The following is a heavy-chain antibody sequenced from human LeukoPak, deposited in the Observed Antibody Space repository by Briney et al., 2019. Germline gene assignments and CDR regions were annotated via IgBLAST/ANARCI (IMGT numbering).Heavy chain of an antibody. Sequence: SVKVSCKASGYTFTRYGITWVRQAPGQGLEWMGGIIPIFGTANYAQKFQGRVTITADESTSTAYMELSSLRSDDTAVYYCARDLGYYGSGSYSSAFYDYWGQGTLVTVSS. CDR3: ARDLGYYGSGSYSSAFYDY. D-gene: IGHD3-10*01. CDR1: GYTFTRYG. CDR2: IIPIFGTA. V-gene: IGHV1-69*13. J-gene: IGHJ4*02.